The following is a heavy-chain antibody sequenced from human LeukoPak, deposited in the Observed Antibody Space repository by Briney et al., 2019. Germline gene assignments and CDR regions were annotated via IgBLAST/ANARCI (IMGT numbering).Heavy chain of an antibody. Sequence: ASVKVSCKASGYTLTGYYMHWVRQAPGQGLEWMGWINPNSGGTNYAQKFQGRVTMTRDTSISTAYMELSRLRSDDTAVYYCARGRSEWLSDAFDIWGQGTMVTVSS. CDR1: GYTLTGYY. V-gene: IGHV1-2*02. CDR2: INPNSGGT. CDR3: ARGRSEWLSDAFDI. J-gene: IGHJ3*02. D-gene: IGHD3-3*01.